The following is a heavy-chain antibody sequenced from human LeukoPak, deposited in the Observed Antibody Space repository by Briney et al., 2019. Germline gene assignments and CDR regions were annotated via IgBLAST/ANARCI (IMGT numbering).Heavy chain of an antibody. CDR1: GYSISSGYY. CDR2: IYHSGST. J-gene: IGHJ4*02. Sequence: SETLSLTCAVSGYSISSGYYWGWIRQPPGKGLEWIGSIYHSGSTYYNPPLKSRVTISVDTSKNQFSLKLSSVTAADTAVYYCARHAGGDIVVVPAAYFDYWGQGTLVTVSS. CDR3: ARHAGGDIVVVPAAYFDY. V-gene: IGHV4-38-2*01. D-gene: IGHD2-2*01.